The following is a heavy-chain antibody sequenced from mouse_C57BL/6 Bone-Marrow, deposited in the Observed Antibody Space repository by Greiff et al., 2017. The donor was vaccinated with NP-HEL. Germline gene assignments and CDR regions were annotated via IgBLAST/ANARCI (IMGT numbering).Heavy chain of an antibody. V-gene: IGHV14-2*01. CDR2: IDPRDGET. Sequence: EVKLMESGAELVKPGASVKLSCTASGFTFHDYYMHWVKQRTEQGLEWIGRIDPRDGETKYDPKFQGKATITADTSSNTAYLQLSSLTSEDTAVYYWASPSYLDDWGKGTTLTVSS. CDR3: ASPSYLDD. J-gene: IGHJ2*01. CDR1: GFTFHDYY.